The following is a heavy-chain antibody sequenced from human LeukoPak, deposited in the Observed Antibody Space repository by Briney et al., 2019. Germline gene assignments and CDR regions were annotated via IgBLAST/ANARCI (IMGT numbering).Heavy chain of an antibody. Sequence: SQTLSLTCTVSGGSISSGSYYWSWIRQPAGKGLEWIGRIYISGSTNYNPSLKSRVTISVDTSKNQFSLKLSSVTAADTAVYYCATENYNILTTYSFYFDYWGQGTLVTVSS. CDR3: ATENYNILTTYSFYFDY. D-gene: IGHD3-9*01. V-gene: IGHV4-61*02. J-gene: IGHJ4*02. CDR1: GGSISSGSYY. CDR2: IYISGST.